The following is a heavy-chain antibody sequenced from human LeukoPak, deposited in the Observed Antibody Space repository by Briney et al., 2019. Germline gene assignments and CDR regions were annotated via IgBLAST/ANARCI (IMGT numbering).Heavy chain of an antibody. CDR1: GGSISSYY. V-gene: IGHV4-59*01. CDR3: ARQRGRTGTFDY. D-gene: IGHD1-14*01. Sequence: SETLSLTCTVSGGSISSYYWSWIRQPSGKGLEWIGYIYYSGSTNYNPSLKSRVTISVDTSKNQFSLKLSSVTAADTAVYYCARQRGRTGTFDYWGQGTLVTVSS. CDR2: IYYSGST. J-gene: IGHJ4*02.